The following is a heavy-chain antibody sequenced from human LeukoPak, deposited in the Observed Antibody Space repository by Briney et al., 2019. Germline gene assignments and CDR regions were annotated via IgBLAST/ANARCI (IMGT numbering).Heavy chain of an antibody. Sequence: PSETLSLTCTVSGGSISGYYWSWIRQPPGKGLEWIGYIYYSGSTNYNPSLKSRVTISVDTSKNQFSLKLSSVTAADTAVYYCARARTYYYDSSGYQREFDYWGQGTLVTVSS. CDR3: ARARTYYYDSSGYQREFDY. CDR1: GGSISGYY. D-gene: IGHD3-22*01. J-gene: IGHJ4*02. V-gene: IGHV4-59*01. CDR2: IYYSGST.